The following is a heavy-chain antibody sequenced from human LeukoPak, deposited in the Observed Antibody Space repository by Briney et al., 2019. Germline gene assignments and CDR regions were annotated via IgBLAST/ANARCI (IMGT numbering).Heavy chain of an antibody. CDR3: AKADCSSTSCYPFDY. Sequence: GGSLRLSCAASGFTFDDYAMHWVRQAPGKGLEWVSGISWNRGSIGYADSVKGRFTISRDNAKNSLYLQMNSLRAEDTALYYCAKADCSSTSCYPFDYWGQGTLVTVSS. J-gene: IGHJ4*02. D-gene: IGHD2-2*01. CDR2: ISWNRGSI. V-gene: IGHV3-9*01. CDR1: GFTFDDYA.